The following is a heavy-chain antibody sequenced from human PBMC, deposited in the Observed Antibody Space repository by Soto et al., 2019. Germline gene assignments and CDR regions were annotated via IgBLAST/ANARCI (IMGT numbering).Heavy chain of an antibody. Sequence: QVQLVQSGAEVKMSGSSVKVSCKASGGTFTTTAFSWVRQAPGQGLEWVWGIVPMFDTPVYAQKFQARVTIYADEYRPTVYMEFPSLTSHDAAVYFCAGERGDRPVPGSAAFQIWGQGTQVSVSS. J-gene: IGHJ3*02. CDR2: IVPMFDTP. CDR3: AGERGDRPVPGSAAFQI. D-gene: IGHD6-19*01. V-gene: IGHV1-69*01. CDR1: GGTFTTTA.